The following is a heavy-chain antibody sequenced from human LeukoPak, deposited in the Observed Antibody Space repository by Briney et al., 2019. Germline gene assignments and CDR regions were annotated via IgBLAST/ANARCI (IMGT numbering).Heavy chain of an antibody. Sequence: SVKVSCKASGGTFSSDAINWVRQAPGQRLEWMGRIIPIFGTANYAQKFQGRVTITTDESTSTAYMELSSLRSEDTAVYYCVGDPMTTNYFDYWGQGTLVTVSS. V-gene: IGHV1-69*05. CDR1: GGTFSSDA. CDR3: VGDPMTTNYFDY. D-gene: IGHD4-17*01. J-gene: IGHJ4*02. CDR2: IIPIFGTA.